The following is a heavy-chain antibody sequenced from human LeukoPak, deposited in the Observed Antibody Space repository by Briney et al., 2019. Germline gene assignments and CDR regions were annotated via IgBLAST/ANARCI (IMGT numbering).Heavy chain of an antibody. J-gene: IGHJ4*02. CDR2: INHSGST. D-gene: IGHD1-26*01. CDR1: GGSFSGYY. V-gene: IGHV4-34*01. Sequence: PSETLSLTCAVYGGSFSGYYWSWIRQPPGKGLEWIGEINHSGSTNYNPSLKSRVTISVDTSKNQFSLKLSSVTAADTAAYYCARVSMKWELLMGAFDYWGQGTLVTVSS. CDR3: ARVSMKWELLMGAFDY.